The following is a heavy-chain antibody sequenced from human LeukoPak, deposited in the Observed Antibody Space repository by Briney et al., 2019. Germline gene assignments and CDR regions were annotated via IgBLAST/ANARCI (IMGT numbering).Heavy chain of an antibody. CDR3: AKGTAAPGIFDY. CDR2: ISGSGGST. Sequence: GGSLRLSCAASGFTFSSYAMSWVRQAPGKGLEWVSTISGSGGSTYYADSVKGRFTISRVNSKNTLYLQLNSLRAEDTAVYYCAKGTAAPGIFDYWGQGTLVTVSS. CDR1: GFTFSSYA. J-gene: IGHJ4*02. V-gene: IGHV3-23*01. D-gene: IGHD6-13*01.